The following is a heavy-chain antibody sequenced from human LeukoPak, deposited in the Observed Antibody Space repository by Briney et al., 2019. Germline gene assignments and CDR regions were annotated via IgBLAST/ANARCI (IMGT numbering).Heavy chain of an antibody. V-gene: IGHV4-39*01. CDR2: IYYSGST. Sequence: SETLSLTCTVSGGSISSSSYYWGWIRQPPGKGLEWIGSIYYSGSTYYNPSLKSRVTISVDTSKNQFSLKLTSVTAADTAMYYCARHLSMYYYYMDVWGKGTTVTVSS. D-gene: IGHD3-16*02. CDR3: ARHLSMYYYYMDV. J-gene: IGHJ6*03. CDR1: GGSISSSSYY.